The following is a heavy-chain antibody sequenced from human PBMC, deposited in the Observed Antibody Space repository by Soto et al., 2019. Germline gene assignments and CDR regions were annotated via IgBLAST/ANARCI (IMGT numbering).Heavy chain of an antibody. V-gene: IGHV3-33*01. CDR1: GFTLSNYA. D-gene: IGHD6-19*01. Sequence: QVQLVESGGGVVQPGRSLRLSCAASGFTLSNYAMHWVRQAPGKGLEWVAVIWYDGSYKYYANSVKGRFTISRDSSKTTLYLQVNSLRADDTAMYYCARKGSGWTFDYWGQGTLVTV. J-gene: IGHJ4*02. CDR3: ARKGSGWTFDY. CDR2: IWYDGSYK.